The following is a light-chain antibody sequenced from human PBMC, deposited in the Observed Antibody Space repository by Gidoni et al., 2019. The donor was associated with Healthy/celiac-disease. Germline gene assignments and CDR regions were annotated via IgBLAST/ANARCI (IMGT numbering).Light chain of an antibody. CDR2: LGS. V-gene: IGKV2-28*01. J-gene: IGKJ4*01. CDR1: HSLLHSNGYNY. CDR3: MPALQTPLT. Sequence: EIVMSQSPLCLPVTPGEPASISCRSSHSLLHSNGYNYLDWYMQKPGQSPQLLIYLGSNRASGVPDRFSGSGSGTDFTLKISRVEAEDVGVYYFMPALQTPLTFGGGTKVEIK.